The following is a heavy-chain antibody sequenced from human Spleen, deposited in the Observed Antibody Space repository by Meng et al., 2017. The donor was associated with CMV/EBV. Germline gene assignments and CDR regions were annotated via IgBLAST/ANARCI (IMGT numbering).Heavy chain of an antibody. CDR1: GFTFSSYV. CDR2: IYSGGGT. D-gene: IGHD1-1*01. J-gene: IGHJ6*02. CDR3: ARGPTPPHQLQLPDYAMDV. Sequence: GESLKISCAASGFTFSSYVMHWVRQAPGKGLEWVSVIYSGGGTYSVDSVKGRFTISRDNSKNTLYLQMNSLRVEDTAVYYCARGPTPPHQLQLPDYAMDVWGQGTTVTVSS. V-gene: IGHV3-53*01.